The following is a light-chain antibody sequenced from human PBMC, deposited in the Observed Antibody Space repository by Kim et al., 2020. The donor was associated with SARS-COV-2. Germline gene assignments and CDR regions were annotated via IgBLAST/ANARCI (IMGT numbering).Light chain of an antibody. CDR3: QQFNSYPS. CDR1: QGISSA. Sequence: SASVGDRVTITCRASQGISSALAWYQQKPGKAPKLLIYDASSLESGVPSRFRGSGSGTDFTLTISSLQPEDFATYYCQQFNSYPSFGGGTKVDIK. V-gene: IGKV1-13*02. J-gene: IGKJ4*01. CDR2: DAS.